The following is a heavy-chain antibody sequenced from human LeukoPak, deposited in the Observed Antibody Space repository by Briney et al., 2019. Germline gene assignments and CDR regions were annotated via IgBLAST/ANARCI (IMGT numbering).Heavy chain of an antibody. V-gene: IGHV3-23*01. CDR1: GFTFSSYA. CDR3: AKDPSSYGFRDDDY. CDR2: ISGSGGST. J-gene: IGHJ4*02. D-gene: IGHD5-18*01. Sequence: PGGSLRLSCAASGFTFSSYAMSWVRQAPGKGLEWVSAISGSGGSTYYADSVKGRFTISRDNSKNTLYLQMNSLRAEDTAVYYCAKDPSSYGFRDDDYWGQGTLVTVSS.